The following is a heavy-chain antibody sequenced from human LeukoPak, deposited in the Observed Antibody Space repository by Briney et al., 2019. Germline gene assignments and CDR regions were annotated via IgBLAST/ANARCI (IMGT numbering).Heavy chain of an antibody. CDR3: ARVYYYDSSGYYRAEYFQH. CDR1: GGSISSSSYY. V-gene: IGHV4-39*07. Sequence: SETLSLTCTVSGGSISSSSYYWGWIRQPPGKGLEWIGSIYYSGSTYYNPSLKSRVTISVDTSKNQFSLKLSSVTAADTAVYYCARVYYYDSSGYYRAEYFQHWGQGTLVTVSS. J-gene: IGHJ1*01. D-gene: IGHD3-22*01. CDR2: IYYSGST.